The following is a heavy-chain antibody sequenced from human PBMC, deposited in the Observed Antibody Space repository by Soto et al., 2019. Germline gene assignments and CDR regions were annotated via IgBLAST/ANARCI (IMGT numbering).Heavy chain of an antibody. D-gene: IGHD6-19*01. CDR1: GFSLSTSGVG. CDR2: IYWNDDK. V-gene: IGHV2-5*01. J-gene: IGHJ5*02. Sequence: SGPTLVNPTQTLTLTCTFSGFSLSTSGVGVGWIRQPPGKALEWLALIYWNDDKRYSPSLKSRLTITKDTSKNQVVLTMTNMDPVDTATYYCAHRLWSSGWYLRFLGDWFDPWGQGTLVTVSS. CDR3: AHRLWSSGWYLRFLGDWFDP.